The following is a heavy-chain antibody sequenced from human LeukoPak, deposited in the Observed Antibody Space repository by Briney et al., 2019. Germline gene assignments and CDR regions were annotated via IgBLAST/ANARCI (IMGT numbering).Heavy chain of an antibody. CDR3: ARTLYYYDSSGYQPSDY. CDR1: EYSFTGYH. V-gene: IGHV1-2*02. J-gene: IGHJ4*02. Sequence: ASVKVSCKVVEYSFTGYHLHWMRQAPGHGLEWMGWINPNSGGTNYAQKFQGRVTMTRDTSISTAYMELSRLRSDDTAVYYCARTLYYYDSSGYQPSDYWGQGTLVTVSS. D-gene: IGHD3-22*01. CDR2: INPNSGGT.